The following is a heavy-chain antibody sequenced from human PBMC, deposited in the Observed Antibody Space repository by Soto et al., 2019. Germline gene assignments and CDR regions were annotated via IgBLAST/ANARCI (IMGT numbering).Heavy chain of an antibody. J-gene: IGHJ4*02. D-gene: IGHD5-12*01. CDR1: GFTFSSYA. V-gene: IGHV3-23*01. Sequence: GGSLRLSCAASGFTFSSYAMSWVRQAPGKGLEWVSAISGSGGSTYYADSVKGRFTIPRDNSKNTLYLQLNSLRAEDTAVYYCAKQVTPPAWLRFLYPSLFDYWGQGTLVTVSS. CDR2: ISGSGGST. CDR3: AKQVTPPAWLRFLYPSLFDY.